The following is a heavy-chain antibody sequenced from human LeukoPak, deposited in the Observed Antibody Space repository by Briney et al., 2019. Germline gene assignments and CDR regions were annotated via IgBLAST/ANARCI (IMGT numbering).Heavy chain of an antibody. CDR2: ISGSGGST. D-gene: IGHD3-3*01. J-gene: IGHJ4*02. Sequence: GGSLRLSCAASGFTFSSYAMSWVRQAPGKGLEWVSAISGSGGSTYYADSVKGRFTISRDNSKNTLYLQMNSLRAEDTAVYYCAKDRLLTKFKDFWSGSYTGPAIDYWGQGTLVTVSS. CDR1: GFTFSSYA. CDR3: AKDRLLTKFKDFWSGSYTGPAIDY. V-gene: IGHV3-23*01.